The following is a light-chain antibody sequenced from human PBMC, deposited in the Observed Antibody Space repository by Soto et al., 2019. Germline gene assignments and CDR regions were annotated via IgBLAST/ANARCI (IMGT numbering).Light chain of an antibody. Sequence: QSVLTQPPSVSGAPGQRVTISCTGSSSNIGAGYDVHWYQQLPGTAPKLLIYGNSNRPSGVPDRFSCSKSGTSASLAITGLQAEEEADYYCQSYDSSLSVVFGGGTKLTVL. CDR2: GNS. CDR1: SSNIGAGYD. J-gene: IGLJ2*01. CDR3: QSYDSSLSVV. V-gene: IGLV1-40*01.